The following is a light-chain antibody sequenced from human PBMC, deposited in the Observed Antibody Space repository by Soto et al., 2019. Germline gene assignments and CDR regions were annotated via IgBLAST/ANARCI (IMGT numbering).Light chain of an antibody. V-gene: IGLV2-14*01. Sequence: QSALTQPASVSGSPGQSITISCTGTSSDVGGYNYVSWYQQNPGKAPKLMIYNVSNRPSGVSNRFSGSKSGNTASLTISGLQAEDEADYYCSSYTSSNTVLFGGVTQLTVL. CDR2: NVS. J-gene: IGLJ7*01. CDR3: SSYTSSNTVL. CDR1: SSDVGGYNY.